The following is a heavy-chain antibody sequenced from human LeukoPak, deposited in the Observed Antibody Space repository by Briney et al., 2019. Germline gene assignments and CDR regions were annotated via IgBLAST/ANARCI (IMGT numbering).Heavy chain of an antibody. CDR1: GYTFTSYG. D-gene: IGHD3-16*01. CDR3: ARVGLGAGFYGMDV. J-gene: IGHJ6*02. CDR2: ISAYNGNT. V-gene: IGHV1-18*01. Sequence: ASVKVSCKASGYTFTSYGISWVRQAPGQGLEWMGWISAYNGNTNYPQKLQGRVTMTTDTSTSTAYMELRSLRSDDTAVYYCARVGLGAGFYGMDVWGQGTTVTVSS.